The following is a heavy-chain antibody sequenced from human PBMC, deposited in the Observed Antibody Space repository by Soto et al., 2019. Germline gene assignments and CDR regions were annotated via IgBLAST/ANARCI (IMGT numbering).Heavy chain of an antibody. D-gene: IGHD2-21*01. J-gene: IGHJ5*02. V-gene: IGHV1-8*01. CDR3: ARSSYYSAYRFDP. Sequence: QVQLVQSGAEVKKPGASVKVSCKASGYTFTSYDINWVRQATGQGLEWMGWMNPNSGNTGYAQKFQGRGTMTRNTTLSTADMELSSLRSEDTAVYYCARSSYYSAYRFDPWGQGTLVTVSS. CDR2: MNPNSGNT. CDR1: GYTFTSYD.